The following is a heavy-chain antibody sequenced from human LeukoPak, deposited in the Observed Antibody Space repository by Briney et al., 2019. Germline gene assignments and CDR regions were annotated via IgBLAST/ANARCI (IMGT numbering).Heavy chain of an antibody. CDR1: GYTFTSYY. CDR2: INPSGGST. CDR3: ARDSVKYYYDSSGYSKPPYYFDY. Sequence: ASVKVSCKASGYTFTSYYMHWVRQAPGQGLEWMGIINPSGGSTSYAQKFLGRVTMTRDTSTSTVYMELSSLRSEDTAVYYCARDSVKYYYDSSGYSKPPYYFDYWGQGTLVTVSS. V-gene: IGHV1-46*03. J-gene: IGHJ4*02. D-gene: IGHD3-22*01.